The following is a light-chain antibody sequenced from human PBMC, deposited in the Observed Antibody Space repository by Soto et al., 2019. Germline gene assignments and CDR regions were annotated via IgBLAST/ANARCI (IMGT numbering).Light chain of an antibody. CDR2: DVT. CDR3: CSNAGSYTFV. V-gene: IGLV2-11*01. CDR1: SSDVGAYNY. J-gene: IGLJ1*01. Sequence: PQPRSVSGSPGQSVTISCTGTSSDVGAYNYVSWYQQHPGKAPRLMIYDVTRRPSGVPDRFSGSKSGSTASLTISGLQAEDEADYYCCSNAGSYTFVFGAGTKVTVL.